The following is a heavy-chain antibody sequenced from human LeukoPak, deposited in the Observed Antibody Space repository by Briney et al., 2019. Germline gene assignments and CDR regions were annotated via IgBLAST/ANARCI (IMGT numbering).Heavy chain of an antibody. CDR1: GFTFSSYA. CDR3: ASSDDAYCGGDCSHAFDI. V-gene: IGHV3-53*04. D-gene: IGHD2-21*02. J-gene: IGHJ3*02. Sequence: GGSLRLSCAASGFTFSSYAMSWVRQAPGKGLEWVSVIYSGGSTYYTDSVKGRFTISRHNSKNTLYLQMNSLRAEDTAVYYCASSDDAYCGGDCSHAFDIWGQGTTVTVSS. CDR2: IYSGGST.